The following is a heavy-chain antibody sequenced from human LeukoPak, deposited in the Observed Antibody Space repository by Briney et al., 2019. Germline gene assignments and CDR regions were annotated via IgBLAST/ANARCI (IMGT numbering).Heavy chain of an antibody. D-gene: IGHD6-19*01. J-gene: IGHJ4*02. V-gene: IGHV1-46*01. CDR3: ASGGLGQWLSNFDY. CDR1: GYTFPSYF. Sequence: ASVKVSCKASGYTFPSYFMHWVRQAPGQGLEWMGIINPTGGSTTYAQKFQGRVTMTRDTSTSTVYMELRSLRSDDTAVYYCASGGLGQWLSNFDYWGQGTLVTVSS. CDR2: INPTGGST.